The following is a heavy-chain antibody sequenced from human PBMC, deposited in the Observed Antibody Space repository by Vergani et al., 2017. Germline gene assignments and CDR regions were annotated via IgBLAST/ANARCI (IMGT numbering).Heavy chain of an antibody. Sequence: QVQLQESGPGLVKSSETLSLTCSVSFDSIRNLYCNWIRQPPGKGLEWIGSIHYSENTNYNPSLKTRVTISVDTSKNQFSLTLTSVTAADTAVYYCASDTHSGQRADRWVQGIRVTVTS. J-gene: IGHJ5*02. D-gene: IGHD6-19*01. CDR2: IHYSENT. V-gene: IGHV4-59*11. CDR1: FDSIRNLY. CDR3: ASDTHSGQRADR.